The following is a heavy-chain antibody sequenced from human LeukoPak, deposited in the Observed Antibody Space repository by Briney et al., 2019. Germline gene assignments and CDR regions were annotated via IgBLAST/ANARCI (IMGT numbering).Heavy chain of an antibody. CDR2: IIPIFGTA. Sequence: SVKVSCKASGGTFSSYAISWVRQAPGQGLEWMGGIIPIFGTANYAQKFLGRVTITADESTSTAYMELSSLRSEDTAVYYCATEWADAFDIWGQGTMVTVSS. V-gene: IGHV1-69*13. D-gene: IGHD1-26*01. J-gene: IGHJ3*02. CDR3: ATEWADAFDI. CDR1: GGTFSSYA.